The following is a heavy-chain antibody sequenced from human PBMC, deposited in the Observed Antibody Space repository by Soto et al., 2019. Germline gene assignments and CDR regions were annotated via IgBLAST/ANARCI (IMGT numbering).Heavy chain of an antibody. CDR2: ISAYNGNT. Sequence: QVPLVQSGAEVKKPGASVKVSCKASGYTFTSYGISWVRQAPGQGLEWMGWISAYNGNTNYAQKLQGRVTMTTDTSTSTAYMELRSLRSDDTAVYYCARVLGNSDFWSGYSVLFDPWGQGTLVTVSS. J-gene: IGHJ5*02. D-gene: IGHD3-3*01. CDR3: ARVLGNSDFWSGYSVLFDP. CDR1: GYTFTSYG. V-gene: IGHV1-18*04.